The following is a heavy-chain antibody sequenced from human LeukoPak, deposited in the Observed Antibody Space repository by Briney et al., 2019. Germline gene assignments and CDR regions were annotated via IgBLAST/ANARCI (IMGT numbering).Heavy chain of an antibody. Sequence: GGSLRLSSAASGFTFTDYYLSWIRQAPGKGLEWVAYISSTGSLMYYAHSVKGRFTISRDNAQNLVYLQMNSLRAEDTAVYYCGGEPYGTSSDRLDYWGQGTLVTVSS. D-gene: IGHD6-6*01. J-gene: IGHJ4*02. CDR2: ISSTGSLM. V-gene: IGHV3-11*04. CDR1: GFTFTDYY. CDR3: GGEPYGTSSDRLDY.